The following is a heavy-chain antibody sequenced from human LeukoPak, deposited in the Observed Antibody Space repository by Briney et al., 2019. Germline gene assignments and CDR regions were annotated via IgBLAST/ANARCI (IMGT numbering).Heavy chain of an antibody. Sequence: PSETLSLTCTVSGGSISSSYYSWIRQPAGKGLVWIGRIYISGSTNYNPSLKSRVTMSVDTSKNQFSLKLSSVTAADTAVYYCARDHLDGHFDYWGQGTLVTVSS. CDR1: GGSISSSY. CDR2: IYISGST. D-gene: IGHD5-24*01. CDR3: ARDHLDGHFDY. J-gene: IGHJ4*02. V-gene: IGHV4-4*07.